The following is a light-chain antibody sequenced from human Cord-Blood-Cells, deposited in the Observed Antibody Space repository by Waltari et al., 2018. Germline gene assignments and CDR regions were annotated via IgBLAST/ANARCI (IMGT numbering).Light chain of an antibody. J-gene: IGKJ2*01. CDR2: EAS. CDR1: PSISSW. CDR3: QQYNSYPYT. Sequence: DIQLTQSPSTLSASVGDRVTITCRARPSISSWLAWYQQKPGNAPKLLIYEASSLESGVPSRFSGSGAGTEFTITISSLQPDDVATYYCQQYNSYPYTFGQGTKLEIK. V-gene: IGKV1-5*01.